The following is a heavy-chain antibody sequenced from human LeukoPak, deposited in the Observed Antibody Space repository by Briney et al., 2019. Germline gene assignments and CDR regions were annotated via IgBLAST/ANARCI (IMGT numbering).Heavy chain of an antibody. J-gene: IGHJ6*03. Sequence: ASVKVSCKASGYTFTCYVISWVRQPPAQGLEWMGCISAYNGNTNYAQKLQGRVTMTTDTSTSTAYMELRSLRSDDTAVYYCARDRGYSSSSPRSDYMDVWGKGTTVTVSS. CDR3: ARDRGYSSSSPRSDYMDV. CDR2: ISAYNGNT. D-gene: IGHD6-6*01. V-gene: IGHV1-18*01. CDR1: GYTFTCYV.